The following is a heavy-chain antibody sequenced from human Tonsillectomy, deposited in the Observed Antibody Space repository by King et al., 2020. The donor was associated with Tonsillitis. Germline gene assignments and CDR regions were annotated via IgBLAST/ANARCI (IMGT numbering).Heavy chain of an antibody. V-gene: IGHV4-31*03. CDR2: IYSSGST. CDR1: GGSISSGGYF. J-gene: IGHJ4*02. CDR3: ARDPGPQTCAARPNYFDY. Sequence: QLQESGPGLVKPSQTLSLTCTVSGGSISSGGYFWSWIRQRPGKGLEWIGYIYSSGSTFYNPSLESRVTISLDTSKNQFSLKLNSVTVADTAVYYCARDPGPQTCAARPNYFDYWGQGTLVTVSS. D-gene: IGHD6-6*01.